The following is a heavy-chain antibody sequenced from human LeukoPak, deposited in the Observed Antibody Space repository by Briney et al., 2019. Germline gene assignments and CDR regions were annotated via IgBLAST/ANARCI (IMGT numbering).Heavy chain of an antibody. CDR2: ISGSGGST. J-gene: IGHJ4*02. CDR3: AKKVRSQGYCYGYFSY. CDR1: GFTFSSYA. V-gene: IGHV3-23*01. D-gene: IGHD5-18*01. Sequence: GGSLRLSCAASGFTFSSYAMSWVRQAPGKGLEWVSAISGSGGSTYYADSVKGRFTISRDNSKNTLYLQMNSLRAEDTAVYYCAKKVRSQGYCYGYFSYWGQGTLVTVSS.